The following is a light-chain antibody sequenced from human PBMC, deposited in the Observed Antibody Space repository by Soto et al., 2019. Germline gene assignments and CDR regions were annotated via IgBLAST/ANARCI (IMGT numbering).Light chain of an antibody. CDR3: QSYDSSLTGPKVL. J-gene: IGLJ2*01. CDR2: GNS. CDR1: RSNVGNNY. V-gene: IGLV1-40*01. Sequence: QSVLTQPPSVSAAPGQKVTVSCSGSRSNVGNNYVSWYQHLPGSAPKLLIYGNSNRPSGVPARFSGSKSGSSASLAITGLQAEDEADYYCQSYDSSLTGPKVLFGGGTKLTV.